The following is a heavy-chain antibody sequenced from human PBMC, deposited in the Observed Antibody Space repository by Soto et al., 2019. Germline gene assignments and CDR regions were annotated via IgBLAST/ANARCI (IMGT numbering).Heavy chain of an antibody. D-gene: IGHD3-3*01. Sequence: ASVKVSCKASGYTFASYNIYWVRQVKGQGLEWMGWMNPNSGDKGYAQKFLDRVIMTRDTTIKTAYLELTCLTSEDTAVYYCARGGRYLEWFPWFDPWGQGTLVTVSS. J-gene: IGHJ5*02. CDR1: GYTFASYN. CDR2: MNPNSGDK. CDR3: ARGGRYLEWFPWFDP. V-gene: IGHV1-8*01.